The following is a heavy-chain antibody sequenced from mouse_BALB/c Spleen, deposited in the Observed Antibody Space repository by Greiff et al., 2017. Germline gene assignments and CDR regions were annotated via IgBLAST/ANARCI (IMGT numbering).Heavy chain of an antibody. V-gene: IGHV5-12-1*01. CDR2: ISSGGGST. J-gene: IGHJ2*01. Sequence: EVKLMESGGGLVKPGGSLKLSCAASGFAFSSYDMSWVRQTPEKRLEWVAYISSGGGSTYYPDTVKGRFTISRDNAKNTLYLQMSSLKSEDTAMYYCAIYYGNYFDYWGQGTTLTVSS. D-gene: IGHD2-1*01. CDR1: GFAFSSYD. CDR3: AIYYGNYFDY.